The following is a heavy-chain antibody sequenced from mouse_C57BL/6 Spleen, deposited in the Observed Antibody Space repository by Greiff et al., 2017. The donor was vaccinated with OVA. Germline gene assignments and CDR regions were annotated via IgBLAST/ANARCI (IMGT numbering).Heavy chain of an antibody. CDR2: IRNRANGYTT. CDR3: ASDYGNYVGAMDY. CDR1: GFTFTDYY. D-gene: IGHD2-1*01. Sequence: EVKLVESGGGLVQPGGSLSLSCAASGFTFTDYYMSWVRQPPGKALEWLGFIRNRANGYTTEYSVSGKGRFTISRDKSQSILYLQMNALRAEDSATYYCASDYGNYVGAMDYWGQGTSVTVSS. J-gene: IGHJ4*01. V-gene: IGHV7-3*01.